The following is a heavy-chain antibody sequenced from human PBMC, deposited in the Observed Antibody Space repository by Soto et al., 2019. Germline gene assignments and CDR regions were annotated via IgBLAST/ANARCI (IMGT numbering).Heavy chain of an antibody. V-gene: IGHV3-30*04. J-gene: IGHJ3*02. Sequence: GASLRLSCAASVFTFDDYAMQWVRQAPGKGLEWVSATSSDGTDNVYADSVSGRFTVSRDNSKNTLYLQMNSLRSEDVAVYYCARTYECATPDCYRAFDISGQGTMVTVSS. CDR3: ARTYECATPDCYRAFDI. CDR1: VFTFDDYA. CDR2: TSSDGTDN. D-gene: IGHD2-21*02.